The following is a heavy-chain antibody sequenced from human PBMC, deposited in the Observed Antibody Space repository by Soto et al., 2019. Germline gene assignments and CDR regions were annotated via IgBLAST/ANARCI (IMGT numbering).Heavy chain of an antibody. J-gene: IGHJ4*02. Sequence: ASVKVSCKASGYTFTSYGISWVRQAPGQGLEWMGWISAYNGNTNYAQKLQGRVTMTTDTSTSTAYMELRSLRSDDTAVYYCARDGSDYYGSGSYYTRFDYWGQGTLVTVSS. V-gene: IGHV1-18*01. D-gene: IGHD3-10*01. CDR2: ISAYNGNT. CDR3: ARDGSDYYGSGSYYTRFDY. CDR1: GYTFTSYG.